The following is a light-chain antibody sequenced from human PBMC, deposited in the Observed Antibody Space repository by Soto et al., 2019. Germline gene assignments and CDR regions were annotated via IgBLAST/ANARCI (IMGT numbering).Light chain of an antibody. Sequence: PGERVTLSCRAVQSVSSSYLTWYQQKPGQAPRLLIYDASNRATGIPARFSGSGSGTDFTLTINSLEPEDSAVYYCQQRSNWPSITFGQGTRLEI. CDR1: QSVSSSY. CDR2: DAS. V-gene: IGKV3-11*01. J-gene: IGKJ5*01. CDR3: QQRSNWPSIT.